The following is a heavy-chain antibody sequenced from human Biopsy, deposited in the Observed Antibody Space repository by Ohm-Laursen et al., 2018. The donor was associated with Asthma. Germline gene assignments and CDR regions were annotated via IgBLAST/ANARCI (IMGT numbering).Heavy chain of an antibody. J-gene: IGHJ4*02. V-gene: IGHV3-23*03. CDR1: GFTFSNYV. CDR3: AKGDSSNWSHYYFDY. Sequence: SLRLSCTAPGFTFSNYVMSWVRQAPGKGLEWVSVIYSGGTSHTADSVRGRFTVSRDYSKNTLYLQMHSLRAEDTAVYYCAKGDSSNWSHYYFDYWGQGTLVTVSS. D-gene: IGHD3-22*01. CDR2: IYSGGTS.